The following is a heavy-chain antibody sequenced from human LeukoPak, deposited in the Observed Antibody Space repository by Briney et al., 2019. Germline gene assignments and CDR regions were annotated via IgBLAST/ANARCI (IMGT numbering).Heavy chain of an antibody. J-gene: IGHJ4*02. CDR3: ARAYYYDSSGYYPVGDH. CDR2: MNPSVGST. Sequence: ASVKVSCKASGYTFTSYYIYWVRQAPGKGLEWMGIMNPSVGSTSYAQQFQGRVTMTRDTSTSTVYMELRSLRSEDPAVYYCARAYYYDSSGYYPVGDHWGQGTLVTVPS. D-gene: IGHD3-22*01. V-gene: IGHV1-46*01. CDR1: GYTFTSYY.